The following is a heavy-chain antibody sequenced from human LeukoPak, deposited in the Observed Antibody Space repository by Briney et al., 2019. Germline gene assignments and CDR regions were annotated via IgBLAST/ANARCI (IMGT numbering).Heavy chain of an antibody. J-gene: IGHJ3*02. CDR1: GFTFSSYS. D-gene: IGHD3-10*01. CDR3: ARARGVYGSGPTVGFDAFDI. Sequence: PGGSLRLSCAASGFTFSSYSMNWVRQAPGKGLEWVSSISSSSSYIYYADSVKGRFTISTDNAKNSLYLQMNRLRAEDTAVYYWARARGVYGSGPTVGFDAFDIWGQGTMVTVSS. V-gene: IGHV3-21*01. CDR2: ISSSSSYI.